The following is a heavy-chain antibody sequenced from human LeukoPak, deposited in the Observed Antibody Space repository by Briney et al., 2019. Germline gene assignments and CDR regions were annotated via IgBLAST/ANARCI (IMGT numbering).Heavy chain of an antibody. CDR1: GFTFSSYA. Sequence: GGSLRLSCAASGFTFSSYAMHWVRQAPGKGLEYVSAISSNGGSTYYANSVKGRFTISRDNSKNTPYLQMGSLRAEDMAVYYCARTLYDFWSGYPPLGPWGQGTLVTVSS. CDR3: ARTLYDFWSGYPPLGP. V-gene: IGHV3-64*01. CDR2: ISSNGGST. D-gene: IGHD3-3*01. J-gene: IGHJ5*02.